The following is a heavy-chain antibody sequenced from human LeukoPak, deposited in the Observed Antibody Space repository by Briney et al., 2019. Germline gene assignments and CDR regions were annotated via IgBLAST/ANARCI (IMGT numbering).Heavy chain of an antibody. CDR3: ARVYSNYVGYFDY. CDR1: GYTFTGYY. Sequence: GASVKVSCTASGYTFTGYYMHWVRQAPGQGLEWMGWINPNSGGTNYAQKFQGRVTMTRDTSISTAYMELSRLRSDDTAVYYCARVYSNYVGYFDYWGQGTLVTVSS. V-gene: IGHV1-2*02. D-gene: IGHD4-11*01. J-gene: IGHJ4*02. CDR2: INPNSGGT.